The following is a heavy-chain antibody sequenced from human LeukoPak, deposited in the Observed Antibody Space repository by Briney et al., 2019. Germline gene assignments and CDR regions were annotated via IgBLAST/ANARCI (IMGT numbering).Heavy chain of an antibody. CDR1: GFTFSNYA. Sequence: GGSLRLSCAASGFTFSNYAMSWVRQAPGKGLEWVSGMTGSGGSTLYADSVKGRFTISRDNSKNTLYLQMNCLRDEDTALYYCAKAGIGVVGYFDYWGQGTLVTVSS. D-gene: IGHD6-19*01. CDR2: MTGSGGST. CDR3: AKAGIGVVGYFDY. J-gene: IGHJ4*02. V-gene: IGHV3-23*01.